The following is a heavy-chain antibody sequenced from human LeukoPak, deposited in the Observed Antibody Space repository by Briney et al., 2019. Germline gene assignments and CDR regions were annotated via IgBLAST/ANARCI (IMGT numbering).Heavy chain of an antibody. CDR3: ARHPRGYFEIDY. V-gene: IGHV4-59*08. CDR2: IYYSGST. CDR1: GGPIFSYY. Sequence: SETLSLTCTVSGGPIFSYYWSWIRQPPGKGLEWIGYIYYSGSTNYNPSLKRRVTISVDTSKNQFSLKLSSVTAADTAVYYCARHPRGYFEIDYWGQRTLVTVSS. J-gene: IGHJ4*02. D-gene: IGHD3-9*01.